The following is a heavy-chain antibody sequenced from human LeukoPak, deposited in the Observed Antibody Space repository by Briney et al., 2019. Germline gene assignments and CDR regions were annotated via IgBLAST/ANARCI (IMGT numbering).Heavy chain of an antibody. CDR3: VKESVTMVRGDPGDY. J-gene: IGHJ4*02. V-gene: IGHV3-64D*06. Sequence: PGGSLRLSCSASGFTFSSYAMHWVRQAPGKGLEYVSAISSNGGSTYYADSVKGRFTISRDNSKNTLYLQMSSLRAEDTAVYYCVKESVTMVRGDPGDYWGQGTQVTVSS. CDR1: GFTFSSYA. CDR2: ISSNGGST. D-gene: IGHD3-10*01.